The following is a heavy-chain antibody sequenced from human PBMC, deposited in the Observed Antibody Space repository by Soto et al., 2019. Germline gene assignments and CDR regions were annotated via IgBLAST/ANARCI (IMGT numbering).Heavy chain of an antibody. Sequence: GGSLRLSCAASGFTFSSYSMNWVRQAPGKGLEWASYINSSSSTRYDAGTVKRRFTITRDNTKNSLYLQMNRLSDEDTAVYYCARVPATSPRNWFDPWRQGTLVTACS. J-gene: IGHJ5*02. V-gene: IGHV3-48*02. CDR3: ARVPATSPRNWFDP. CDR2: INSSSSTR. CDR1: GFTFSSYS.